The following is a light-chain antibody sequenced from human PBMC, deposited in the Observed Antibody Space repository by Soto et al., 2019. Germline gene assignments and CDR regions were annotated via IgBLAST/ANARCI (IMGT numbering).Light chain of an antibody. J-gene: IGKJ4*01. Sequence: DFQMTQSPPSLSACVGDRVTVTCRASHDIGKSLAWYQQKPGKSPRLLIYDASTLQSGVPARFSGSGSGTDCTLAISTLRPEDVASYYCQNYNNVPFIFGGGTKVEVK. CDR3: QNYNNVPFI. V-gene: IGKV1-27*01. CDR1: HDIGKS. CDR2: DAS.